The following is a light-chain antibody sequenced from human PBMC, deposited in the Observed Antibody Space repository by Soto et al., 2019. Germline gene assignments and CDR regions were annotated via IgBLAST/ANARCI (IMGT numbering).Light chain of an antibody. CDR2: EGS. CDR3: CSYAGSSTSPWV. J-gene: IGLJ1*01. V-gene: IGLV2-23*01. CDR1: SSDVGSYNL. Sequence: QSALTQPASVSGSPGQSITISCTGTSSDVGSYNLVSWYQQHPGKAPKLMIYEGSKRPSGVSNHFSGSKSGNTASLTISGLQAEDEADYYCCSYAGSSTSPWVFGTGTKLTVL.